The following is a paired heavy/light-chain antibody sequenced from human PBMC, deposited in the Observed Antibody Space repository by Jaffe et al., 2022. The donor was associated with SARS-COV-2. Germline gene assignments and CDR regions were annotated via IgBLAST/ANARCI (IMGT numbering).Light chain of an antibody. CDR2: VGTGGIVG. J-gene: IGLJ2*01. CDR3: GADHGSGSNFVVV. CDR1: SGYSNYK. Sequence: QPVLTQPPSASASLGASVTLTCTLSSGYSNYKVDWYQQRPGKGPRFVMRVGTGGIVGSKGDGIPDRFSVLGSGLNRYLTIKNIQEEDESDYHCGADHGSGSNFVVVFGGGTKLTVL. V-gene: IGLV9-49*01.
Heavy chain of an antibody. J-gene: IGHJ5*02. CDR1: GFTFSSYA. V-gene: IGHV3-30-3*01. CDR2: ISYDGSNK. Sequence: QVQLVESGGGVVQPGRSLRLSCAASGFTFSSYAMHWVRQAPGKGLEWVAVISYDGSNKYYADSVKGRFTISRDNSKNTLYLQMNSLRAEDTAVYYCARAGGCSSTSCYAGSRWFDPWGQGTLVTVSS. D-gene: IGHD2-2*01. CDR3: ARAGGCSSTSCYAGSRWFDP.